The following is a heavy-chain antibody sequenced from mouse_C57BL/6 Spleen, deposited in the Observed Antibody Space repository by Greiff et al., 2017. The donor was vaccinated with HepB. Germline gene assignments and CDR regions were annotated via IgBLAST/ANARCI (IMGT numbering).Heavy chain of an antibody. CDR2: IDPEDGDT. D-gene: IGHD2-3*01. CDR3: TTHDGYYDYAMDY. J-gene: IGHJ4*01. CDR1: GFNIKDYY. V-gene: IGHV14-1*01. Sequence: VQLKQSGAELVRPGASVKLSCTASGFNIKDYYMHWVKQRPEQGLEWIGRIDPEDGDTEYAPKFQGKATMTADTSSNTAYLQLSSLTSEDTAVYYCTTHDGYYDYAMDYWGQGTSVTVSS.